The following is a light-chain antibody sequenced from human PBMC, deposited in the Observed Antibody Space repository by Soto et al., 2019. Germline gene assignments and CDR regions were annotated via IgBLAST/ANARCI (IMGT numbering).Light chain of an antibody. CDR1: SSDVGGYNY. CDR3: CSYASNYTF. Sequence: QSALTQPRSVSGSPGQSVTISCTGTSSDVGGYNYVSWYQQHPGKAPKLMIYDVSKRPSGVPDRFSGSKSGNTASLTISGLQAEDEADYYCCSYASNYTFFGTGTKVTVL. J-gene: IGLJ1*01. CDR2: DVS. V-gene: IGLV2-11*01.